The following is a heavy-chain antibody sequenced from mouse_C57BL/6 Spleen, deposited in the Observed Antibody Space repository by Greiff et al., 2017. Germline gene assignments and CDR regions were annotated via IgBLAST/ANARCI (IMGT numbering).Heavy chain of an antibody. CDR3: ARGGSSYLYYFDY. J-gene: IGHJ2*01. CDR2: INPSNGGT. Sequence: QVQLQQPGTELVKPGASVKLSCKASGYTFTSYWMHWVKQRPGQGLEWIGNINPSNGGTNYNEKFKSKATLTVDKSSSTAYMQLSSLTSEDSAVYYGARGGSSYLYYFDYWGQGTTLTVSS. CDR1: GYTFTSYW. V-gene: IGHV1-53*01. D-gene: IGHD1-1*01.